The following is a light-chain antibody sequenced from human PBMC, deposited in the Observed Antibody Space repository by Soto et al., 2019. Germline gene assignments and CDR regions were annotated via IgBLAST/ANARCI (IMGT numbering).Light chain of an antibody. CDR2: EVS. V-gene: IGLV2-14*01. Sequence: SVLTQPASVSGSPGQSITISCTGTSSDVGGYNYVSWYRQHPGKAPKLMIYEVSNRPSGVSNRFSGSKSGNTASLTISRLQAEDEADYYCSSYTSSSTPFVFGTGTKVTVL. J-gene: IGLJ1*01. CDR3: SSYTSSSTPFV. CDR1: SSDVGGYNY.